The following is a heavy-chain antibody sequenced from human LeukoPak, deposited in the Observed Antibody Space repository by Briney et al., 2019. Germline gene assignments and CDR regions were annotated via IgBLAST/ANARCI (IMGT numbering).Heavy chain of an antibody. Sequence: PGGSLRLSCVVSGFTFSNFWMSWVRQAPGKGLEWVANIKVDGSEKYYAESVKGRFTISRDNAENSLYLQMNSLRVEDSAIYYCGKKTGPTGGPFDSGGKETLVTVS. CDR1: GFTFSNFW. CDR3: GKKTGPTGGPFDS. CDR2: IKVDGSEK. D-gene: IGHD3-10*01. V-gene: IGHV3-7*03. J-gene: IGHJ4*02.